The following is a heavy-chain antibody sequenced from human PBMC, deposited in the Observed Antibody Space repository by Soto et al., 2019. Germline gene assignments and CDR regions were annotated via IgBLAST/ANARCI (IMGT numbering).Heavy chain of an antibody. V-gene: IGHV3-23*01. CDR1: GFTFSSYA. J-gene: IGHJ6*02. Sequence: HPGGSLGLSCAASGFTFSSYAMSWVRQAPGKGLEWVSAISGSGGSTYYADSVKGRFTISRDNSKNTLYQQMNSLRAEDTAVYYCAKDDPSSVLRFLEGYYGMDVWGQGTTVTVSS. CDR3: AKDDPSSVLRFLEGYYGMDV. CDR2: ISGSGGST. D-gene: IGHD3-3*01.